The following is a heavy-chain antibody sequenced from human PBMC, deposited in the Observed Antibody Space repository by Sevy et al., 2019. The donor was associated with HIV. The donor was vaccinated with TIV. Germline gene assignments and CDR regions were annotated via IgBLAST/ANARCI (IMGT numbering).Heavy chain of an antibody. CDR3: ARDFCSGGSCYSAFVY. V-gene: IGHV1-3*04. CDR1: GYTFNNYI. Sequence: ASVKVSCKGSGYTFNNYIIYWVRQAPGRSLEWMGWVNTASGDTKYSQKFQGRVIITTDTSARTVYMELNNLRSEDTAFYFCARDFCSGGSCYSAFVYWGQGTLVTVSS. CDR2: VNTASGDT. J-gene: IGHJ4*02. D-gene: IGHD2-15*01.